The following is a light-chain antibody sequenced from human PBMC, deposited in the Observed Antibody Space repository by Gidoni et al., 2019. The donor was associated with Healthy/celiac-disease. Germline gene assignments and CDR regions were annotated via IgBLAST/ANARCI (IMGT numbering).Light chain of an antibody. V-gene: IGLV1-40*01. CDR1: SSNIGAGYD. CDR2: GNS. Sequence: QSVLTQPPSVSGAPGQRVTISCTGSSSNIGAGYDVHWYQQLPGTAPKLLIYGNSHRPSWVPDRFSGSKSGTSASLAITGLQAEDGADYYCQSYDSSLGVVFGGGTKLTVL. CDR3: QSYDSSLGVV. J-gene: IGLJ2*01.